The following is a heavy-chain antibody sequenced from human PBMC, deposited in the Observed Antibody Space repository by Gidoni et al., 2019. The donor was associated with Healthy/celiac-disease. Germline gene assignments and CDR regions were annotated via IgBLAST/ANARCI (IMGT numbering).Heavy chain of an antibody. J-gene: IGHJ5*02. D-gene: IGHD5-18*01. Sequence: SCTVSGFSLSNARMGVSWIRQPPGKALEWLAHIFSNDEKSYSTSLKSRLTISKDTSKSQVVLTMTNMDPVDTATYYCARTRGYSYEGARWFDPWGQGTLVTVSS. V-gene: IGHV2-26*01. CDR2: IFSNDEK. CDR3: ARTRGYSYEGARWFDP. CDR1: GFSLSNARMG.